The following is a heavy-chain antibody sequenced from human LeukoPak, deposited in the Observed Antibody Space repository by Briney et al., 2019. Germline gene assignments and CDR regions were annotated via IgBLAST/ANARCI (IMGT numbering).Heavy chain of an antibody. CDR3: ATPGSTVTTTLFDY. CDR2: INSDGSTT. Sequence: PGGSLRLSCGASGFTFSSYWMHWVRQAPGKGLVWISRINSDGSTTSYADSVKGRFTISRDNAKNTLYLQMNSLRAEDTAVYYCATPGSTVTTTLFDYWGQGTLVTVSS. D-gene: IGHD4-17*01. CDR1: GFTFSSYW. J-gene: IGHJ4*02. V-gene: IGHV3-74*01.